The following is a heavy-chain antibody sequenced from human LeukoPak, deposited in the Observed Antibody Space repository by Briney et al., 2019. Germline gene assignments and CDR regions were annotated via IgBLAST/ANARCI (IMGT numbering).Heavy chain of an antibody. J-gene: IGHJ3*02. CDR2: ISGSGGST. D-gene: IGHD1-26*01. V-gene: IGHV3-23*01. CDR3: AKSSGSYLDAFDI. Sequence: GGTLRLSCAASGFTFSSYGMSWVRQAPGKGLEWVSAISGSGGSTYYADSVKGRFTISRDNSKNTLYLQMNSLRAEDTAVYYCAKSSGSYLDAFDIWGQGTMVTVSS. CDR1: GFTFSSYG.